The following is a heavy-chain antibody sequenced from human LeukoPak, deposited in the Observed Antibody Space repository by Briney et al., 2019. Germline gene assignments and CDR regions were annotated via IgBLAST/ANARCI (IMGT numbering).Heavy chain of an antibody. D-gene: IGHD5-18*01. CDR1: GGTFSSYA. V-gene: IGHV1-69*13. CDR2: IIPIFGTA. CDR3: ARGYSYGYIYYYYGMDV. Sequence: SVKVSCKASGGTFSSYAISWVRQAPGQGLEWMGGIIPIFGTANYAQKFQGRVTITADESTSTAYMELSSLRSEDTAVYYCARGYSYGYIYYYYGMDVWGQGTTVTVSS. J-gene: IGHJ6*02.